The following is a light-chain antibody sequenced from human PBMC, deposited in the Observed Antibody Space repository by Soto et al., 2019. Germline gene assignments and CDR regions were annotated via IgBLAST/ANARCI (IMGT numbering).Light chain of an antibody. V-gene: IGLV2-18*02. CDR3: SSYTSSNTYV. J-gene: IGLJ1*01. CDR2: DVS. Sequence: QSALTQPPSVSGSPGQSVTISCTGTSSDVGSYNRVSWYQQPPGTAPKLTIYDVSNRPSGVPDRFSGSKSGNTASLTISGLQAEDEADYYCSSYTSSNTYVFGTGTKVTVL. CDR1: SSDVGSYNR.